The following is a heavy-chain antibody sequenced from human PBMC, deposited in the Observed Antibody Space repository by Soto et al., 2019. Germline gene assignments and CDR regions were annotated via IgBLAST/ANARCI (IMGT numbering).Heavy chain of an antibody. Sequence: QLQLQESGPGLVKPSETLSLTCTVSGGSISSSSYYWGWIRQPPGKGLEWIGSIYYSGSTYYNPSLKSRVTISVDTSKNQFSLKLSSVTAADTAVYYCASVIVVVVAATPGLYNWFDPWGQGTLVTVSS. J-gene: IGHJ5*02. CDR2: IYYSGST. CDR1: GGSISSSSYY. V-gene: IGHV4-39*01. CDR3: ASVIVVVVAATPGLYNWFDP. D-gene: IGHD2-15*01.